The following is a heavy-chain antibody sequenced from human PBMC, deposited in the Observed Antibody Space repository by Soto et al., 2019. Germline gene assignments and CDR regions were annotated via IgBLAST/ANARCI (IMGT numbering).Heavy chain of an antibody. D-gene: IGHD6-13*01. Sequence: ASVKVSCKASGYTFTTHGISWVRQAPGQGLEWMAWISTSNGDTHYAQKVQDRVSMTTDRFTSTAYMELRSLRSDDTAVYYCARDSAAHGPVFDYWGQGTLVTVSS. CDR3: ARDSAAHGPVFDY. CDR1: GYTFTTHG. CDR2: ISTSNGDT. J-gene: IGHJ4*02. V-gene: IGHV1-18*04.